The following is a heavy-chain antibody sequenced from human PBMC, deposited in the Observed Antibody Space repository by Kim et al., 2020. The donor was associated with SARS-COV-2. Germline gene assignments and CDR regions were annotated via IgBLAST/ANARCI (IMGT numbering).Heavy chain of an antibody. D-gene: IGHD3-22*01. Sequence: SETLSLTCTVSGYSISSGDYWGWIRQPPGKGLEGIGNIYHSGSTYYNPSLKSRVTISVDTSKNQFSLKLSSVTAADTAVYYCARDAGDSSGYYYDYWGQGTLVTVSS. CDR3: ARDAGDSSGYYYDY. CDR1: GYSISSGDY. J-gene: IGHJ4*02. CDR2: IYHSGST. V-gene: IGHV4-38-2*02.